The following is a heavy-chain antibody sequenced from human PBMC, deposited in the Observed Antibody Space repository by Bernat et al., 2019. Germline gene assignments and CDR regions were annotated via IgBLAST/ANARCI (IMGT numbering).Heavy chain of an antibody. Sequence: QVQLEESGGGLVKPGGSLRLSCAASGFTFSDYSMTWIRQAPGKGLEWVSYISSSSTYTNYADSVKGRFTISRDNAKNSLYLQMNSLRAEDTAVYYCARSYASGSYIDYWGQGTLVTVSS. J-gene: IGHJ4*02. CDR2: ISSSSTYT. CDR3: ARSYASGSYIDY. V-gene: IGHV3-11*06. D-gene: IGHD3-16*01. CDR1: GFTFSDYS.